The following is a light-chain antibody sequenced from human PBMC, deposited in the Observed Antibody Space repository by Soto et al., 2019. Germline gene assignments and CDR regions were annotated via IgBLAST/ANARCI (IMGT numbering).Light chain of an antibody. CDR2: WAS. V-gene: IGKV4-1*01. CDR1: QSVLYSSNNKNY. Sequence: DIVMTQSPDSLAVSLGERATINCKSSQSVLYSSNNKNYLGWYQQKVGQPPKLLIYWASTRESGVPDRFSGSGSGTDFTLTISSLQSDDVAVYYCQKYYGKPLTFGGGTKVEIK. CDR3: QKYYGKPLT. J-gene: IGKJ4*01.